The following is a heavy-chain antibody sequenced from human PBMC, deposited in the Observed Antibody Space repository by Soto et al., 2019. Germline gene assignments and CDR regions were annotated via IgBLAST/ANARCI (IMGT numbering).Heavy chain of an antibody. CDR3: VSQRTSVLTQAYFDY. J-gene: IGHJ4*02. CDR2: VYYRGRS. CDR1: GGSVSNSNYY. Sequence: SETLSLTCTVSGGSVSNSNYYWGWIRRSPGKGLEWIGSVYYRGRSYSKSSVKSRVTISVDTSKNQFSLNLNSVTASDTAVYYCVSQRTSVLTQAYFDYWGPGALVTVSS. V-gene: IGHV4-39*01. D-gene: IGHD2-8*01.